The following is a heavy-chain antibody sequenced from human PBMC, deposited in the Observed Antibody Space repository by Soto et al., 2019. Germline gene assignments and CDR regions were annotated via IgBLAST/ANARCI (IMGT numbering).Heavy chain of an antibody. Sequence: QVLVVQSGAEVRKPGSSVRVSCKASGGPFSSHSITWVRQAPGQGLEWMGRFIPILDRTSHGQRFQGRVTFSADPSTSTAYMDLSGLRSADTAIYCCMRRGLAQDFDFWGQGTQVTVSS. D-gene: IGHD3-10*01. CDR3: MRRGLAQDFDF. CDR2: FIPILDRT. CDR1: GGPFSSHS. V-gene: IGHV1-69*04. J-gene: IGHJ4*02.